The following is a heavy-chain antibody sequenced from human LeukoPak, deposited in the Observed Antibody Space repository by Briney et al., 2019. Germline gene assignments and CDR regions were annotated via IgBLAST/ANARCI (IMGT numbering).Heavy chain of an antibody. V-gene: IGHV4-39*07. Sequence: PSETLSLTCTVPGGSISNYWSWIRQPPGKGLEWIGSFYYSGSTYYNPSLKSRVTISVDTSKNQFSLKLSSVTAADTAVYYCASLTNYDFWSGYYTWGNYYMDVWGKGTTVTVSS. CDR2: FYYSGST. CDR1: GGSISNY. D-gene: IGHD3-3*01. CDR3: ASLTNYDFWSGYYTWGNYYMDV. J-gene: IGHJ6*03.